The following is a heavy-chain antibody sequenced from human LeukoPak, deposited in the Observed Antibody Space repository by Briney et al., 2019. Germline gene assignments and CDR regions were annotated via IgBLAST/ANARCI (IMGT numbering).Heavy chain of an antibody. CDR2: ISSSGSTI. Sequence: GGSLRLSCAASGFTFSSYEMNWVRQAPGKGLEWSSYISSSGSTIYYADSVKGRFTISRDNAKNSLYLQMNSLRAEDTAVYYCARAPGWLPFDLWGQGTLVTVS. CDR1: GFTFSSYE. CDR3: ARAPGWLPFDL. V-gene: IGHV3-48*03. D-gene: IGHD5-24*01. J-gene: IGHJ4*02.